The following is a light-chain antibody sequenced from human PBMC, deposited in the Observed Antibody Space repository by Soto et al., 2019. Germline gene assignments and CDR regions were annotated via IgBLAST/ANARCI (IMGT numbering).Light chain of an antibody. CDR3: QQRSYWPPYT. CDR2: DAS. Sequence: EIVLTQSPATLSLSPGERATLSCRASQSVSSYLAWYQQKPGQAPSLLIYDASNRATGIPARFSGSGYGIDFTLTISSLEPEDFAVYYCQQRSYWPPYTVGQETKLEIK. V-gene: IGKV3-11*01. J-gene: IGKJ2*01. CDR1: QSVSSY.